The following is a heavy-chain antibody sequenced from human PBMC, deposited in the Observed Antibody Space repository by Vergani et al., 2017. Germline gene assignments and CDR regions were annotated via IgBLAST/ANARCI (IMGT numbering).Heavy chain of an antibody. V-gene: IGHV4-34*01. CDR1: GGSFSGYY. CDR3: ARAVVRYFDWSLPRGYYFDY. Sequence: QVQLPQWGAGLLKPSETLSLTCAVYGGSFSGYYWSWIRQPPGKGLEWIGEINHSGSTNYNPSLKSRVTISVDTSKNQFSLKLSSVTAADTAVYYCARAVVRYFDWSLPRGYYFDYWGQGTLVTVSS. D-gene: IGHD3-9*01. J-gene: IGHJ4*02. CDR2: INHSGST.